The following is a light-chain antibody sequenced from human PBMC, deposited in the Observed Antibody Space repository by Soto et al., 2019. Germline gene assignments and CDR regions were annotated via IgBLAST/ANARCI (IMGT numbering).Light chain of an antibody. V-gene: IGLV7-46*01. J-gene: IGLJ2*01. CDR1: TGAVTSGHY. CDR3: LLSYSGARPYVV. CDR2: DTS. Sequence: QAVVTQEPSLTVSPGGTVTLTCGSSTGAVTSGHYPYWFQQKPGQAPRTLIYDTSNKHSWTPARFLGSLLGGKAALTLSGAQPEDEAEYYCLLSYSGARPYVVFGGGTKLTVL.